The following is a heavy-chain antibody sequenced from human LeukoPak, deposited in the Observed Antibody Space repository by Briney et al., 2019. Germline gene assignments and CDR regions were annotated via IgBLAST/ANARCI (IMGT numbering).Heavy chain of an antibody. D-gene: IGHD4-17*01. CDR3: ARGIRNYGDYGGNDY. CDR1: GYTFTSFG. Sequence: ASVKVSCKASGYTFTSFGISWVRQAPGQGLEWMGWISAYSGNTNYAQKLQGRVTMTTDTSTSTGYMELRRLRSDDTAVYYCARGIRNYGDYGGNDYWGQGTLVTVSS. V-gene: IGHV1-18*01. J-gene: IGHJ4*02. CDR2: ISAYSGNT.